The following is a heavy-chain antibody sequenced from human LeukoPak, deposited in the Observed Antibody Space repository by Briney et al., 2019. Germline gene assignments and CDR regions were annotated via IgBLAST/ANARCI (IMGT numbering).Heavy chain of an antibody. CDR3: AKDSNSVPGYSSGWFDY. Sequence: PGGSLRLSCAPSGFTFDDYAMHWVRQAPGKGLEWDSGISWNSGSIGYADSGKGRFTTSRDNAKNSLYLQMNSLRAEDMALYYCAKDSNSVPGYSSGWFDYWGQGTLVTVSS. V-gene: IGHV3-9*03. CDR1: GFTFDDYA. CDR2: ISWNSGSI. J-gene: IGHJ4*02. D-gene: IGHD6-19*01.